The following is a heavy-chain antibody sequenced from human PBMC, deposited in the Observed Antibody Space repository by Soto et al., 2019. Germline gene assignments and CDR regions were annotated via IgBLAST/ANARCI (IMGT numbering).Heavy chain of an antibody. V-gene: IGHV4-34*01. Sequence: SETLSLTCAVFSASLGDHYWAWIRQSPDKGLEWIGEVHPSGSTDYNPSLKSRVTMSVDTSKNQFSLRLSSVTAADTAIYYCATRITVFGLLIPPFDPWGQGTQVTVSS. J-gene: IGHJ5*02. CDR1: SASLGDHY. D-gene: IGHD3-3*01. CDR3: ATRITVFGLLIPPFDP. CDR2: VHPSGST.